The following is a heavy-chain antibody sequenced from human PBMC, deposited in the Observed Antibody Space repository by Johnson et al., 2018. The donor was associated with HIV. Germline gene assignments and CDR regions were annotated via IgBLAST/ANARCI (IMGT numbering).Heavy chain of an antibody. CDR2: INWSGGNP. J-gene: IGHJ3*02. CDR1: GFTLDVYG. Sequence: VQLVESGGGVVRPGGSLRLSCAASGFTLDVYGMSWVRQAPGKGLEWVSGINWSGGNPGYGDSVQGRFTISRDNSKNTLYLQMNSLRAEDTAVYYCAKDLIAARRGCDAFDIWGQGTMVTVSS. V-gene: IGHV3-20*04. CDR3: AKDLIAARRGCDAFDI. D-gene: IGHD6-6*01.